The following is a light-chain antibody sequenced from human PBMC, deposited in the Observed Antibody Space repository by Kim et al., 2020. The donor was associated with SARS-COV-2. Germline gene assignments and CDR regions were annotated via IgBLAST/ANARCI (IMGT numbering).Light chain of an antibody. CDR3: QTWGTGVLV. V-gene: IGLV4-69*01. CDR1: SGHSSYA. Sequence: ASVPLTCTLSSGHSSYAIAWHQQQPQKGPRYLMILNNDGSHTKGDGIPDRFSASSSGAERFLTISSLQSEDEADYYCQTWGTGVLVFGGGTQLTVL. J-gene: IGLJ2*01. CDR2: LNNDGSH.